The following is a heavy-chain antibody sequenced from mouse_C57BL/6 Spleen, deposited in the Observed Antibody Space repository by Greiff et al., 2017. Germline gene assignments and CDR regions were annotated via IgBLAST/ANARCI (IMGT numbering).Heavy chain of an antibody. V-gene: IGHV1-52*01. CDR2: IDTSDSET. J-gene: IGHJ4*01. Sequence: QVQLQQPGAELVRPGSSVKLSCKASGYTFTSYWMHWVKQRPIQGLEWIGNIDTSDSETHYNQKFKDKATLTVDKSSSPAYMQRSLLTSEDSAVYYCARRGYAMDYWGKGTSVTGSS. CDR1: GYTFTSYW. CDR3: ARRGYAMDY.